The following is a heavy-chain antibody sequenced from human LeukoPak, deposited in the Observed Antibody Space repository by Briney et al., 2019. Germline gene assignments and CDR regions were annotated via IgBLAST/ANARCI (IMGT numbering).Heavy chain of an antibody. J-gene: IGHJ4*02. CDR2: ISWNSGSI. CDR3: AKDGYRYSSSSYFDY. CDR1: GFTFDDYA. D-gene: IGHD6-13*01. Sequence: GRSLRLSCATSGFTFDDYAMHWVRQAPRKGLEWVSGISWNSGSIGYADSVKGRFTISRDNAKNSLYLQMNSLRAEDMALYYCAKDGYRYSSSSYFDYWGQGTLVTVSS. V-gene: IGHV3-9*03.